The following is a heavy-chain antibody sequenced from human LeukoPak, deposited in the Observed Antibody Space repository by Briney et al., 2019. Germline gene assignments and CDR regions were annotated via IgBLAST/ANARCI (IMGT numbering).Heavy chain of an antibody. V-gene: IGHV3-23*01. D-gene: IGHD3-22*01. Sequence: GGSLRLSCAASGFTFSSYWMGWVRQAPGKGLEWVSASRGSGGDTYYADSVKGRFTISRDNSKNMLYLQMNSLRAEDTAVYYCAKYYNDSSGYFYYFDYWGQGTLVTVSS. CDR1: GFTFSSYW. CDR2: SRGSGGDT. J-gene: IGHJ4*02. CDR3: AKYYNDSSGYFYYFDY.